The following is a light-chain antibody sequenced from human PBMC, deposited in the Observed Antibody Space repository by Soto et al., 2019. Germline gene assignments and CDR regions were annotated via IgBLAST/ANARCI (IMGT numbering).Light chain of an antibody. V-gene: IGKV1-39*01. CDR3: QQSYSTPPMT. Sequence: DIQMTQSPSSLSASVGDRVTSTCRASQSISSYLNWYQQKPGKAPKLLIYAASSLQSGVPSRFSGSGSGTDFTLTISSLQPEDFATYYCQQSYSTPPMTFGQGTRLEIK. CDR2: AAS. J-gene: IGKJ5*01. CDR1: QSISSY.